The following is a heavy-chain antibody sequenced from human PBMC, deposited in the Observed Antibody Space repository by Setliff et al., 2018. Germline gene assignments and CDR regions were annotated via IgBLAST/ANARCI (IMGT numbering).Heavy chain of an antibody. CDR1: GYTFISYG. D-gene: IGHD3-3*01. V-gene: IGHV1-18*01. CDR2: ISGYNGNT. Sequence: ASVKVSCKTSGYTFISYGLSWMRQAPGQGLEWVGWISGYNGNTDYAQNFQGRVTMTTDTSTSTAYMELRSLRSDDTAVYYCARVPRLEWLLPTFDSWGQGTLVTVSS. J-gene: IGHJ4*02. CDR3: ARVPRLEWLLPTFDS.